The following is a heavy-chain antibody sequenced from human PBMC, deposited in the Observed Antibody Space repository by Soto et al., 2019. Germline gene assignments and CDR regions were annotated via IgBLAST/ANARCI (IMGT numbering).Heavy chain of an antibody. V-gene: IGHV4-59*01. CDR1: GGSISSYY. CDR2: IYYSGST. J-gene: IGHJ4*02. Sequence: PSETLSLTCTVSGGSISSYYWSWIRQPPGKGLEWIGYIYYSGSTNYNPSLKSRVTISVDTSKNQFSLKLSSVTAADTAVYYCARVSHYYDSSGYYSYFDYWGQGTLVTVSS. D-gene: IGHD3-22*01. CDR3: ARVSHYYDSSGYYSYFDY.